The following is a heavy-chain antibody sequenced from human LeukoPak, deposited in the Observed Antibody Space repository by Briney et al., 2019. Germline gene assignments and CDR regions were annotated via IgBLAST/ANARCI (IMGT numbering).Heavy chain of an antibody. CDR3: AREVMAKRRAFDI. CDR2: IYSDDRT. CDR1: GFAASSNY. D-gene: IGHD2-8*01. J-gene: IGHJ3*02. Sequence: GGSLRLSCAASGFAASSNYMSWVRQAPGKGLEWVSVIYSDDRTYYADSVKGRFTISRHTSKKTLYLQMNSLRAEDTAVYYCAREVMAKRRAFDIWGQGTVVTVSS. V-gene: IGHV3-53*04.